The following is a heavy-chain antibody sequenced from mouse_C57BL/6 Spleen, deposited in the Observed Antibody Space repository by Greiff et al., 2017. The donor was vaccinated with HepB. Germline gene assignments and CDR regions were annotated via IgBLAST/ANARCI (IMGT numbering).Heavy chain of an antibody. D-gene: IGHD2-4*01. CDR2: IRLKSDNYAT. CDR3: TGIYDYDYGAYFDY. V-gene: IGHV6-3*01. CDR1: GFTFSNYW. Sequence: EVQRVESGGGLVQPGGSMKLSCVASGFTFSNYWMNWVRQSPEKGLEWVAQIRLKSDNYATHYAESVKGRFTISRDDSKSSIYLQMNNLRAEDTGIYYCTGIYDYDYGAYFDYWGQGTTLTVSS. J-gene: IGHJ2*01.